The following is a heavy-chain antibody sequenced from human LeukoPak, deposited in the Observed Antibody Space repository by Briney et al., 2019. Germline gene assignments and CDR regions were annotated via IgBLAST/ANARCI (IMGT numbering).Heavy chain of an antibody. J-gene: IGHJ4*02. CDR2: ISSSSSTI. CDR3: ARIAVAVRDHYFDY. CDR1: EFTFSIYS. Sequence: GGSLRLSCAASEFTFSIYSMSWVRQAPGKGLEWVSYISSSSSTISYADSVKGRFTISRDNAENSLYLQMNSLRAEDTAVYYCARIAVAVRDHYFDYWGQGTLVTVSS. V-gene: IGHV3-48*01. D-gene: IGHD6-19*01.